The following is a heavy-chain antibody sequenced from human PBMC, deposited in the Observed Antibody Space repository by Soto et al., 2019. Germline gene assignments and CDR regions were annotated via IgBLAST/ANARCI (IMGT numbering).Heavy chain of an antibody. Sequence: QVQLVESGGGVVQPGRSLRLSCAASGFTFSTYGMHWVRQAPGKGLEWVAVISYDGSNKYYADYVKGRFTISRDNFKNTLYLQMNSLRPEDTAVYYCAKDLLRPGRAYGMDVWGQGTTVTVSS. CDR1: GFTFSTYG. CDR3: AKDLLRPGRAYGMDV. J-gene: IGHJ6*02. CDR2: ISYDGSNK. V-gene: IGHV3-30*18. D-gene: IGHD6-25*01.